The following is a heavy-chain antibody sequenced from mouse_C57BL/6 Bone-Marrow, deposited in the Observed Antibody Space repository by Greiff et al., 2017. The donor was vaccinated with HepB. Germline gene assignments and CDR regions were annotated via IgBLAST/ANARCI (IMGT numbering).Heavy chain of an antibody. V-gene: IGHV5-12*01. J-gene: IGHJ4*01. CDR3: ARPPYDGYYLYAMDY. CDR1: GFTFSDYY. Sequence: EVQLVESGGGLVQPGGSLKLSCAASGFTFSDYYMYWVRQTPEKRLEWVAYISNGGGSTYYPDTVKGRFTISRDNAKNTLYLQMSRLKSEDTAMYYCARPPYDGYYLYAMDYWGQGTSVTVSS. D-gene: IGHD2-3*01. CDR2: ISNGGGST.